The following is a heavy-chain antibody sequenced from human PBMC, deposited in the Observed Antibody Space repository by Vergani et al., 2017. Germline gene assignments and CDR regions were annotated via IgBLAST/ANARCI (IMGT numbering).Heavy chain of an antibody. CDR1: GGPFSGYY. J-gene: IGHJ6*02. Sequence: QVQLQQWGAGLLKPSETLSLTCAVYGGPFSGYYWSWIRQPPGKGLEWVGEINHSGSTNYNPPLKSRVTISVDTSKNQFSLKLSSVTAADTAVYYCAIGKGPWFGELLSSYGMDVWGQGTTVTVSS. CDR2: INHSGST. D-gene: IGHD3-10*01. V-gene: IGHV4-34*01. CDR3: AIGKGPWFGELLSSYGMDV.